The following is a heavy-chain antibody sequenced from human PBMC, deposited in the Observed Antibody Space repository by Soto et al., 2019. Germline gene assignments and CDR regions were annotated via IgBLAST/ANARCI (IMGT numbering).Heavy chain of an antibody. CDR1: GYTFTNYY. CDR3: ARGHRRTQDILTGYYPVLEY. CDR2: INPNGGST. V-gene: IGHV1-46*01. D-gene: IGHD3-9*01. Sequence: QVQLVQSGAEVKKPGASVKVFCKASGYTFTNYYVHWVRQAPGQGLEWVGMINPNGGSTSNAQNFQDRVSMTSDTSTTTVYMELRTLRSEDTAVYYCARGHRRTQDILTGYYPVLEYWGQGTLVTVSS. J-gene: IGHJ4*02.